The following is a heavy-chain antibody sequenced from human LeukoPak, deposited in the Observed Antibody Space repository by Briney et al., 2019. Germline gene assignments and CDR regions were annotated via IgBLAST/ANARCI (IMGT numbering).Heavy chain of an antibody. CDR3: ARGRVSSSTWYSTYYYYFYMDV. CDR1: GGSISSGSYC. Sequence: SQTLSLTCTVSGGSISSGSYCWSWIRQPAGEGLEWIGHIHTSGNTNYNPSLKSRVTISVDTSKNQFSLRLRSVTAADTAVYFCARGRVSSSTWYSTYYYYFYMDVWGKGTTVTVSS. D-gene: IGHD1-1*01. J-gene: IGHJ6*03. CDR2: IHTSGNT. V-gene: IGHV4-61*09.